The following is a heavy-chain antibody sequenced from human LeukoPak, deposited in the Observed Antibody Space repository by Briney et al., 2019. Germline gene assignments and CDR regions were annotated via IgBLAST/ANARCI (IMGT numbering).Heavy chain of an antibody. V-gene: IGHV3-23*01. Sequence: GGSLRLSCAASGFTFSSYAMSWVRQAPGMGLEWVSAISASGGSTYYADSVKGRFTISRDNSKNTLYLQMNSLRAEDTAVYYCARRRAGIYYYYGMDVWGQGTTVTVSS. D-gene: IGHD6-19*01. CDR2: ISASGGST. CDR1: GFTFSSYA. J-gene: IGHJ6*02. CDR3: ARRRAGIYYYYGMDV.